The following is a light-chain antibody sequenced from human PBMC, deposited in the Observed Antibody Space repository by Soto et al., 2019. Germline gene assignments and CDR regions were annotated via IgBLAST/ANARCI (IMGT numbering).Light chain of an antibody. V-gene: IGKV3-20*01. J-gene: IGKJ1*01. CDR1: QSVSNNY. CDR3: QQYSTSPWT. CDR2: GAS. Sequence: EIVLTQSPGTLSLSPGERATLSCRASQSVSNNYLAWYQQRPGQAPRLLTYGASSRAIGIPDRFSGSGSGTDFTLTINRLEPEDFAVYYCQQYSTSPWTFGQGTKVEIK.